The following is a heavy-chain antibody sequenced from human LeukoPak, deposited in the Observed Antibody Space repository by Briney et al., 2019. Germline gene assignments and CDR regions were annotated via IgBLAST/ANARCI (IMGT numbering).Heavy chain of an antibody. D-gene: IGHD2-15*01. J-gene: IGHJ4*02. V-gene: IGHV3-23*01. CDR1: GFTFSSYV. CDR2: ISGSADST. CDR3: ARAQYCSGGSCYPRYFDY. Sequence: GGSLRLSCAASGFTFSSYVIGWVRQAPGKGLEWVSVISGSADSTYYADSVKGRFTISRDNSKNTLYLQMNSLRVEDTAVYYCARAQYCSGGSCYPRYFDYWGQGTLVTVSS.